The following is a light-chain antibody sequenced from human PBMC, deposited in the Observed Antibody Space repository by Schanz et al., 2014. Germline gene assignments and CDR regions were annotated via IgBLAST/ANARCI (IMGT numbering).Light chain of an antibody. Sequence: QSALTQPPSASGSPGQSVTISCTGTSSDVGGYNYVSWYQQHPGKAPKLMIYEVTKRPSGVPDRFSGSKSGNTASLTVSGLQAEDEADYYCSSYTSSSTPVVLGGGTKVTVL. CDR3: SSYTSSSTPVV. CDR1: SSDVGGYNY. CDR2: EVT. V-gene: IGLV2-8*01. J-gene: IGLJ2*01.